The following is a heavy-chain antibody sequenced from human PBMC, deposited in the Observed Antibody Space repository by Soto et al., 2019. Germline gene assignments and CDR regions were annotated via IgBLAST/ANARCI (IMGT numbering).Heavy chain of an antibody. V-gene: IGHV3-30*03. Sequence: QVQLVESGGGVVQPGRSVRLSCAASGFSFSYYAMHWVRQAPGKGLEWVAVIAYASSKKYYADSVKGRFTISRDNSKNTLYLQMNSLRDDDTAVYYCASPYCSGGSCCLTEDFQYWGQGTLVTVSS. D-gene: IGHD2-15*01. J-gene: IGHJ1*01. CDR2: IAYASSKK. CDR1: GFSFSYYA. CDR3: ASPYCSGGSCCLTEDFQY.